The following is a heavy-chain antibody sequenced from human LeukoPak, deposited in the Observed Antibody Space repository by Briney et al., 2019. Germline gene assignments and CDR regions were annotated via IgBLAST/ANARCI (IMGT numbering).Heavy chain of an antibody. D-gene: IGHD3-10*01. Sequence: GESLKISCKGSGYRFANYWIGWVRQMPGKGLEWMGIIYPGDSDTRYSPSFQGQVTLSADKSISTAYLQWSSLKASDTAMYYCARLFGSSTTHFEYWGQGTLVTVSS. CDR2: IYPGDSDT. CDR1: GYRFANYW. CDR3: ARLFGSSTTHFEY. J-gene: IGHJ4*02. V-gene: IGHV5-51*01.